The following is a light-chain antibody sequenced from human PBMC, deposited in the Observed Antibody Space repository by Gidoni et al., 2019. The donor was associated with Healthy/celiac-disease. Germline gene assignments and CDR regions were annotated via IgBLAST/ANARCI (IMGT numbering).Light chain of an antibody. CDR2: AAS. V-gene: IGKV1-39*01. J-gene: IGKJ4*01. CDR3: QQSYSTPRT. Sequence: IQMPQSPSSLSASVGDRVTITCRASQSISSYLNWYQQKPGKAPKLLIYAASSLQSGVPSRCSGSGSGTEFTLTISSRQPEEFATYYCQQSYSTPRTFGGGTKVEIK. CDR1: QSISSY.